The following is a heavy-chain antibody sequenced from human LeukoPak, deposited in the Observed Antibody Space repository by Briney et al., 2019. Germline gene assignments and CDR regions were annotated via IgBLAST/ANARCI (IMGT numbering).Heavy chain of an antibody. V-gene: IGHV3-30*18. CDR2: ISYDGSNK. Sequence: GGSLRLSCEASGFTFSSYGMHWVRQAPGKGLEWVAVISYDGSNKYYADSVKGRFTISRDNSKNTLYLQMNSLRAEDTAVYYCAKGRRPGSYYYYYGMDVWGQGTTVTVSS. CDR1: GFTFSSYG. J-gene: IGHJ6*02. D-gene: IGHD7-27*01. CDR3: AKGRRPGSYYYYYGMDV.